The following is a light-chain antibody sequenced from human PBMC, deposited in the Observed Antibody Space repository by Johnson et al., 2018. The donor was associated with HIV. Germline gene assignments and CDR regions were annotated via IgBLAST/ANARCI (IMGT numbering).Light chain of an antibody. V-gene: IGLV1-51*01. CDR1: SSNIGNNF. J-gene: IGLJ1*01. CDR3: GTWDSSLRVGV. Sequence: QSVLTQPPSVSAAPGQKVTISCSGSSSNIGNNFVSWYQQLPGRAPKLLIYDNNKRPSGIPDRFSGSKSGTSATLGITGLQTGDEADYYCGTWDSSLRVGVFGTGTKGTVL. CDR2: DNN.